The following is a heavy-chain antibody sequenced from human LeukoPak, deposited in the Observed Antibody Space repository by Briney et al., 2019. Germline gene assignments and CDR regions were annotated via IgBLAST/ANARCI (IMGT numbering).Heavy chain of an antibody. J-gene: IGHJ5*02. CDR1: GGSISSYY. D-gene: IGHD1-26*01. CDR3: ARNLKWSWFDP. V-gene: IGHV4-59*08. CDR2: IYYSGST. Sequence: SETLSLTGTVFGGSISSYYWSWIRQPPGKGLEWIGYIYYSGSTNYNPSLKSRVTISVDTSKNQFSLKLSSVTAADTAVYYCARNLKWSWFDPWGQGTLVTVSS.